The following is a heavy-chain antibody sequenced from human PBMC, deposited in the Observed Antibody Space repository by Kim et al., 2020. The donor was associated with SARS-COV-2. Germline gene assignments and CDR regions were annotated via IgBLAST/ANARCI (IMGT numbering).Heavy chain of an antibody. Sequence: GGSLRLSCAASGFTFSSYGMHWVRQAPGKGLEWVSVISYDGSNKYYADSVKGRFTIFRDNSKNTLYLQMNSLRAEDTAVYYCAKDTSGYSYGWLYYYYCMDLWGKGTTVTVSS. CDR3: AKDTSGYSYGWLYYYYCMDL. CDR2: ISYDGSNK. V-gene: IGHV3-30*18. J-gene: IGHJ6*03. CDR1: GFTFSSYG. D-gene: IGHD5-18*01.